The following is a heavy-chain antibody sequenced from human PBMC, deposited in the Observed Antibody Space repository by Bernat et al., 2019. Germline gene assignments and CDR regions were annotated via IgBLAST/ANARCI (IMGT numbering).Heavy chain of an antibody. CDR3: ARGVAGTGPTGIDY. D-gene: IGHD6-19*01. V-gene: IGHV3-30-3*01. J-gene: IGHJ4*02. CDR2: ISYDGSNK. CDR1: GFTFSSYA. Sequence: QVQLVESGGGVVQPGRSLRLSCAASGFTFSSYAMHWVRQAPGKGLEWVAVISYDGSNKYYADSVKGRFTISRDNSKNTLYLQMNSLRAEDTAVYYCARGVAGTGPTGIDYWGQGTLVTVSS.